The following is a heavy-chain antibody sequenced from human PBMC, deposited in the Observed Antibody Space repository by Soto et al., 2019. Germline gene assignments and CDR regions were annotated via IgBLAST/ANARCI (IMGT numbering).Heavy chain of an antibody. D-gene: IGHD3-3*01. CDR1: GGTFSSYT. V-gene: IGHV1-69*02. J-gene: IGHJ6*03. CDR2: ITPILGIA. CDR3: ARDFTIFGVVTPYYYYYMDV. Sequence: GASVKVSCKASGGTFSSYTISWVRQAPGQGLEWMGRITPILGIANYAQKFQGRVTITADKSTSTAYMELSSLRSEDTAVYYCARDFTIFGVVTPYYYYYMDVWGKGTTVTVSS.